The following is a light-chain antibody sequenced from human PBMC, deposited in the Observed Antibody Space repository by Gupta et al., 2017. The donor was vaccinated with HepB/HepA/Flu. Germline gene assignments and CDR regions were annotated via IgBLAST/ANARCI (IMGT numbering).Light chain of an antibody. J-gene: IGKJ3*01. Sequence: ELVLTQSPATLSLSPGERATLSCRASQSVSSYLAWYQQKPVQAPRLLIYEASNRATGIPARFSGSGSGTDFTLTISSLEPEDFAVYYCQKRRNGPPTFGPGTXVDIK. CDR2: EAS. CDR1: QSVSSY. CDR3: QKRRNGPPT. V-gene: IGKV3-11*01.